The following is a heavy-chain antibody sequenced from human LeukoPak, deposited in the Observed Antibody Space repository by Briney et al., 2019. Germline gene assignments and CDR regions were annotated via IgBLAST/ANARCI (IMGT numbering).Heavy chain of an antibody. V-gene: IGHV4-61*02. CDR3: PRGVFMTSGRYFYYMDL. D-gene: IGHD2-21*01. Sequence: SETLSLTCTVSAASISSDNYYWNWIRQPAGRGLEWIGRFYAGDTKYNPSLNNRATVSVDTSKNQFSLTLSSVTAADTATYYCPRGVFMTSGRYFYYMDLWGTGTTVTVSS. CDR2: FYAGDT. J-gene: IGHJ6*03. CDR1: AASISSDNYY.